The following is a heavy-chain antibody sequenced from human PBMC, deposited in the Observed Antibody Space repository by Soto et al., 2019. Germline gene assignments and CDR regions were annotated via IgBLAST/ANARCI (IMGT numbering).Heavy chain of an antibody. CDR3: ARDVYGFGKGYYLDH. Sequence: QVQLVESGGGLVKPGGSLRLSCAASGLTLSDYYMTWIRQAPGKGLEWVSDISFSSSDTNYADSVKGRFTISRDNAKNSLYLQMNSLRAADTAVYYCARDVYGFGKGYYLDHWGQGTLVTVSS. D-gene: IGHD1-20*01. CDR1: GLTLSDYY. V-gene: IGHV3-11*06. CDR2: ISFSSSDT. J-gene: IGHJ4*02.